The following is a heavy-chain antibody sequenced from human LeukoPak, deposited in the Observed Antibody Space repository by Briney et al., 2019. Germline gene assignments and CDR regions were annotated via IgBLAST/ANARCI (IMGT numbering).Heavy chain of an antibody. J-gene: IGHJ4*02. CDR2: IYPGDSDT. CDR1: GYSFTSYW. D-gene: IGHD5-18*01. V-gene: IGHV5-51*01. CDR3: ARLRASYPDWPFDY. Sequence: GESLKISCKGSGYSFTSYWIGWVRQMPGKGLEWMGIIYPGDSDTRYSPSFQGQGTISADTSLSTAYLQWSSLKASDTAMYYCARLRASYPDWPFDYWGQGTLVTVSS.